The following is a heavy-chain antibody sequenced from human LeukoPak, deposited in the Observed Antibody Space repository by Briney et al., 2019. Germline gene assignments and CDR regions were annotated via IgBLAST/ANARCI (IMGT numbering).Heavy chain of an antibody. CDR3: AINYYGSGSYYNGEPYFDY. CDR1: GYTSTSYD. D-gene: IGHD3-10*01. Sequence: ASVKVSCKASGYTSTSYDINWVRQATGQGLEWMGWMNPNSGNTGYAQKFQGRVTMTRNTSISTAYMELSSLRSEDTAVYYCAINYYGSGSYYNGEPYFDYWGQGTLVTVSS. CDR2: MNPNSGNT. V-gene: IGHV1-8*01. J-gene: IGHJ4*02.